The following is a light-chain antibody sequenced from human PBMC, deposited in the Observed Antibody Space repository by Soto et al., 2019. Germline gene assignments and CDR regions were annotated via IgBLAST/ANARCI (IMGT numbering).Light chain of an antibody. CDR3: QQYNNWPVT. J-gene: IGKJ5*01. Sequence: ELVMTQSPATLSVSPGERATLSCRASQFVSTNLAWYQQRPGQAPRLLIYGASTRAIGVPARFSGSGSGTEFTLTISSLQSEDFAVYYCQQYNNWPVTFGQGTRLEIK. CDR1: QFVSTN. CDR2: GAS. V-gene: IGKV3-15*01.